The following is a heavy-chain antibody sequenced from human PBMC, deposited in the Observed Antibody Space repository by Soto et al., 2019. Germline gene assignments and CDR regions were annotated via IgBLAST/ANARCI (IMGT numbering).Heavy chain of an antibody. J-gene: IGHJ6*02. D-gene: IGHD5-12*01. CDR1: GDSVSSNSAA. CDR3: ARDLSVATIGNWDGMDV. CDR2: TYYRSKWYN. V-gene: IGHV6-1*01. Sequence: LSLTCAISGDSVSSNSAAWNWIRQSPSRGLEWLGRTYYRSKWYNDYAVSVKSRITINPDTSKNQFSLQLNSVTPEDTAVYYCARDLSVATIGNWDGMDVWGQGTTVTVSS.